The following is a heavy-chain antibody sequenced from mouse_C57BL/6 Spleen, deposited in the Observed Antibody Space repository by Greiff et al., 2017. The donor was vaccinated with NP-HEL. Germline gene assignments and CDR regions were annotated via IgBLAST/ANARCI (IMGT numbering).Heavy chain of an antibody. CDR2: INPNNGGT. J-gene: IGHJ4*01. CDR3: ARGRYYYDAMDY. D-gene: IGHD2-1*01. Sequence: VQLQQSGPELVKPGASVKISCKASGYTFTDYYMNWVKQSHGKSLEWIGDINPNNGGTSYNQKFKGKATLTVDKSSSTAYMELRSLTSEDSAVYYCARGRYYYDAMDYWGQGTSVTVSS. V-gene: IGHV1-26*01. CDR1: GYTFTDYY.